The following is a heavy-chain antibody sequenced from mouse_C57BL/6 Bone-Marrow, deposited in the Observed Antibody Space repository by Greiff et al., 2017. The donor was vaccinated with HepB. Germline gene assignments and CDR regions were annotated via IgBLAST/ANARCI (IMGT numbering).Heavy chain of an antibody. CDR2: ISDGGSYT. CDR1: GFTFSSYA. Sequence: EVNLVESGGGLVKPGGSLKLSCAASGFTFSSYAMSWVRQTPEKRLEWVATISDGGSYTYYPDNVKGRFPISRDNAKNNLYLQMSHLKSEDTAMYYCARPIYDGYYGFAYWGQGTLVTVSA. D-gene: IGHD2-3*01. J-gene: IGHJ3*01. CDR3: ARPIYDGYYGFAY. V-gene: IGHV5-4*03.